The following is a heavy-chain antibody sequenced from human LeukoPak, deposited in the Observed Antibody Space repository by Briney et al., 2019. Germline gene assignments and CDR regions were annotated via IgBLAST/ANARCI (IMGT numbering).Heavy chain of an antibody. CDR1: GYTFTSYG. J-gene: IGHJ5*02. Sequence: ASVKVSCKASGYTFTSYGISWVRQAPGQGREWMGWISAYNGNTNYAQKLQGRVTMTTDTSTSTAYMELRSLRSDDTAVYYCARDAEDIVVVPAAIGWFDPWGQGTLVTVSS. D-gene: IGHD2-2*01. CDR2: ISAYNGNT. CDR3: ARDAEDIVVVPAAIGWFDP. V-gene: IGHV1-18*01.